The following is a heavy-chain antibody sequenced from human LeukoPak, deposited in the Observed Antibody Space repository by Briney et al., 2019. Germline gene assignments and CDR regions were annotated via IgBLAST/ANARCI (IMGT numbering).Heavy chain of an antibody. CDR3: ARGRLGLNAFDI. CDR1: GFTFDDHA. Sequence: GGSLRLSCAASGFTFDDHAMHWVRQAPGKGLEWVSGITWNGDFTIYADSVKGRFTISRDNAKNSLYLQMNSLRAEDTAVYYCARGRLGLNAFDIWGQGTMVTVSS. CDR2: ITWNGDFT. D-gene: IGHD3-16*01. V-gene: IGHV3-9*01. J-gene: IGHJ3*02.